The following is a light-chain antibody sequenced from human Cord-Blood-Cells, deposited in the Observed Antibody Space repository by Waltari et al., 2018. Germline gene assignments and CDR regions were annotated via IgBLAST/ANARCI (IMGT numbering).Light chain of an antibody. CDR1: QSLVHSDGNTY. Sequence: DVVMTQSPLSLPVTLGQPASISCRSSQSLVHSDGNTYLNWFQQRPGQSPRRLIYKVSNRDSGVPDRFSGSGSGTDFTLKISRVEVEDVGVYYCMQGTHWPPITFGQGTRLEIK. J-gene: IGKJ5*01. CDR2: KVS. CDR3: MQGTHWPPIT. V-gene: IGKV2-30*02.